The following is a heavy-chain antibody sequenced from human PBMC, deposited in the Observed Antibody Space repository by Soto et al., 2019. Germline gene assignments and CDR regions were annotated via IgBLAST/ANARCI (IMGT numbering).Heavy chain of an antibody. CDR2: ISDDGSNT. CDR1: GFTFSSYG. CDR3: AKGRVPATGWYRTIAY. V-gene: IGHV3-30*18. J-gene: IGHJ4*02. Sequence: QVQLVESGGGVVQPGRSLRLSCADSGFTFSSYGMHWVRQAPGKGLEGVAVISDDGSNTYYADSVEGRFTISRDNSKNTLYLQMNSLRVEDTAMYHCAKGRVPATGWYRTIAYWGQGTPVTVSS. D-gene: IGHD6-19*01.